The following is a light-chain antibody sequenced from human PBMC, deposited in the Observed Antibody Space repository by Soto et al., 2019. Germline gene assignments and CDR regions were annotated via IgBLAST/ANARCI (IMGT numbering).Light chain of an antibody. CDR3: QQSNSGPWT. J-gene: IGKJ1*01. Sequence: DIQMTQSPSSLSSSVGDRVTITCRASQGISNYLAWYQQKPGKDPKLLIYAASTLPSGVPSGFSGSGSGKDFTLTISILKPEDVATYYCQQSNSGPWTFGQWTKVEIK. CDR1: QGISNY. V-gene: IGKV1-27*01. CDR2: AAS.